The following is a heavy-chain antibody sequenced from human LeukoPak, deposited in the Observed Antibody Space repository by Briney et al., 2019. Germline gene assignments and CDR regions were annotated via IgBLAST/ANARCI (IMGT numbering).Heavy chain of an antibody. CDR2: ISGSGGST. D-gene: IGHD1-20*01. CDR1: GFTFSSYA. CDR3: AKTRGNWNYFDY. J-gene: IGHJ4*02. V-gene: IGHV3-23*01. Sequence: GGSLRLSCAASGFTFSSYAMSWVRQAPGKGPEWVSAISGSGGSTYYADSVKGRSTISRDNSKNTLYLQMNSLRAEDTAVYYCAKTRGNWNYFDYWGQGTLVTVSS.